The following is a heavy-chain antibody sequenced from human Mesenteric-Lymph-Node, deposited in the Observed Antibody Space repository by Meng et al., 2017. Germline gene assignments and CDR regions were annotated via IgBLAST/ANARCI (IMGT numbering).Heavy chain of an antibody. CDR1: GYTFTGYY. V-gene: IGHV1-2*02. J-gene: IGHJ6*02. CDR3: ARAEVELERRLEKSNYYYYGMDV. Sequence: ASVKVSCKASGYTFTGYYMHWVRQAPGQGLEWMGWINPNSGGTNYAQKFQGRVTITTDESTSTAYMELSSLRSEDTAVYYCARAEVELERRLEKSNYYYYGMDVWGQGTTVTVSS. CDR2: INPNSGGT. D-gene: IGHD1-1*01.